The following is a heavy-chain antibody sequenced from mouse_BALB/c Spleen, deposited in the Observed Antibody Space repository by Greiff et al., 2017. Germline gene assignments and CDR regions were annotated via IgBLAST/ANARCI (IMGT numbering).Heavy chain of an antibody. CDR3: AREAFTTATAY. D-gene: IGHD1-2*01. CDR1: GFTFSDYY. J-gene: IGHJ3*01. V-gene: IGHV5-4*02. CDR2: ISDGGSYT. Sequence: DVKLVESGGGLVKPGGSLKLSCAASGFTFSDYYMYWVRQTPEKRLEWVATISDGGSYTYYPDSVKGRFTISRDNAKNNLYLQMSSLKSEDTAMYYCAREAFTTATAYWGQGTLVTVSA.